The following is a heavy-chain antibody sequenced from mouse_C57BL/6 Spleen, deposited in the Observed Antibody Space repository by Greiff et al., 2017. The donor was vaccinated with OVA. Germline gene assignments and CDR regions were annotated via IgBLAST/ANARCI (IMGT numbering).Heavy chain of an antibody. CDR2: INPSTGGT. CDR1: GYSFTGYY. J-gene: IGHJ2*01. D-gene: IGHD3-2*02. Sequence: EVMLVESGPELVKPGASVKISCKASGYSFTGYYMNWVKQSPEKSLEWIGEINPSTGGTTYNQKFKAKATLTVDKSSSTAYMQLKSLTSEDSAVYYCARWGGQLRREGYFDYWGQGTTLTVSS. V-gene: IGHV1-42*01. CDR3: ARWGGQLRREGYFDY.